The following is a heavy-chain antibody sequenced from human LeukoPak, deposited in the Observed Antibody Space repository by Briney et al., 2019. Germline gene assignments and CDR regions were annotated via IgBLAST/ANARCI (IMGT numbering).Heavy chain of an antibody. CDR1: GFTFDDYA. D-gene: IGHD2-15*01. J-gene: IGHJ4*02. CDR3: AKDSGGHIARNFDY. CDR2: ISWNSGSI. Sequence: GGSLRLSCAASGFTFDDYAMHWVRQAPGKGLEWVSGISWNSGSIGYADSVKGRFTISRDNAKNSLYLQMNSLRAEDTALYYCAKDSGGHIARNFDYWGQGTLVTVSS. V-gene: IGHV3-9*01.